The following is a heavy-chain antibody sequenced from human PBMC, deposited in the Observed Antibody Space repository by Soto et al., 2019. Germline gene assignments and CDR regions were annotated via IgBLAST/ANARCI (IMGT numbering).Heavy chain of an antibody. V-gene: IGHV4-30-2*01. J-gene: IGHJ5*02. D-gene: IGHD2-15*01. CDR2: IYHSGST. Sequence: SETLSLTCAVSGGSISSGGYSWSWIRQPPGKGLEWIGYIYHSGSTYYNPSLKSRVTISVDKSIGTVYLQWSSLTASDTAMYYCAKRLRDVSIPGPWIDPWGQGTLVTVSS. CDR1: GGSISSGGYS. CDR3: AKRLRDVSIPGPWIDP.